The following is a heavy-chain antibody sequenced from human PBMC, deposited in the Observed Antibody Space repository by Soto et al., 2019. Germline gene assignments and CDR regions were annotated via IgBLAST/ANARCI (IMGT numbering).Heavy chain of an antibody. CDR2: INHSGST. D-gene: IGHD3-3*01. CDR1: GGSFSGYY. V-gene: IGHV4-34*01. J-gene: IGHJ6*02. Sequence: SETLSLTCAVYGGSFSGYYWSWIRQPPGKGLEWIGEINHSGSTNYNPSLKSRVTISVDTSKNQFSLKLSSVTAADTAVYYCAGGKGGSYDFWSGYRLHYYYYGMDVWGQGTTVTVSS. CDR3: AGGKGGSYDFWSGYRLHYYYYGMDV.